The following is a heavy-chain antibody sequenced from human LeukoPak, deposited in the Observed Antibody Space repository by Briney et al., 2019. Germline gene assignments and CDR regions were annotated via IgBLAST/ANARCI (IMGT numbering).Heavy chain of an antibody. Sequence: GGSLRLSCACTRLTFSSDAMTWVRQAPGKGLEWVATITDSDGRTYYADSVKGRFTISRDYSKNTLHLQLNSLRVEDTAIYYCAKRPRLGSGYHLDYWGQGTLATVSS. CDR2: ITDSDGRT. CDR3: AKRPRLGSGYHLDY. D-gene: IGHD3-22*01. CDR1: RLTFSSDA. V-gene: IGHV3-23*01. J-gene: IGHJ4*02.